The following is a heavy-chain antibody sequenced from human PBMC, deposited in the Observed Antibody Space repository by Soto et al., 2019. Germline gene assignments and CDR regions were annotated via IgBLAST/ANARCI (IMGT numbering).Heavy chain of an antibody. J-gene: IGHJ6*02. D-gene: IGHD2-2*01. Sequence: SETLSLTCTVCGGSVSSYYWSWIRQSPGKGLEWIGYIHYSGSTKSNPSLKSRVTISVDTSRNQVSLKLSSVTAADSAVYFCARARYQLLHPYYYGMDVWGQGTTVTGSS. CDR1: GGSVSSYY. CDR3: ARARYQLLHPYYYGMDV. V-gene: IGHV4-59*02. CDR2: IHYSGST.